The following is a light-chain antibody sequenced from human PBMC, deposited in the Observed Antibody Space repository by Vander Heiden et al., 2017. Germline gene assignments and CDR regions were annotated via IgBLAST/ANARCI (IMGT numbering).Light chain of an antibody. V-gene: IGKV1-33*01. CDR2: DAA. CDR1: QDISNY. J-gene: IGKJ1*01. CDR3: QQYDNLSVT. Sequence: DIQMTQSPSSLSAPLGDRVTITCQASQDISNYLKWYQQKPGKAPKLLIYDAANLETGVPSRFSGSGSGTDFTFTISSLQPEDIATYYCQQYDNLSVTFGQGTKVEIK.